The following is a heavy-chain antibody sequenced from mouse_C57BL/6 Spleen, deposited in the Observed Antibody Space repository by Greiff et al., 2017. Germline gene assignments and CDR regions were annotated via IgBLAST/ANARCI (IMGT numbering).Heavy chain of an antibody. CDR2: IDPSDSST. CDR3: ARERNLVY. V-gene: IGHV1-50*01. Sequence: QVQLQQPGAELVKPGASVKLSCKASGYTFTSYWMPWVKQRPGQGLAWIGEIDPSDSSTNYNQKFKGKATLTVDTSSSTAYMQLSSLTSEDSAVYYCARERNLVYWGQGTMLTVS. CDR1: GYTFTSYW. J-gene: IGHJ2*01.